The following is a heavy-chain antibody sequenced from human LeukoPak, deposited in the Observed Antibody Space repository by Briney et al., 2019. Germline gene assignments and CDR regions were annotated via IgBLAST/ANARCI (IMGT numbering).Heavy chain of an antibody. Sequence: PGGSLRLSCAASGFIFSSYDFHWVRQPTGKGLEWVSAIGTTGDTYYSDSVKGRFTISRENAKSSLYLQMNSLRVGDTAVYFCARVKGGNSDWSRDAFDIWGQGTMVAVSS. CDR3: ARVKGGNSDWSRDAFDI. V-gene: IGHV3-13*04. CDR1: GFIFSSYD. D-gene: IGHD3-9*01. J-gene: IGHJ3*02. CDR2: IGTTGDT.